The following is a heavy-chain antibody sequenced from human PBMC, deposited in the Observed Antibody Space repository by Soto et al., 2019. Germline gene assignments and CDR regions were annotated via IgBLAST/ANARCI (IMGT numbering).Heavy chain of an antibody. D-gene: IGHD3-10*01. V-gene: IGHV1-18*01. CDR2: ISAYNGNT. J-gene: IGHJ3*02. CDR1: GYTFTIYG. Sequence: ASVKVPCKASGYTFTIYGISWVRQSPGQGLEWMGWISAYNGNTNYAQKLEGRVTMSTDTSTTTAYMELRSLRSDDTAVYYCTRDPDSDAAFDIWGQGTMVTVSS. CDR3: TRDPDSDAAFDI.